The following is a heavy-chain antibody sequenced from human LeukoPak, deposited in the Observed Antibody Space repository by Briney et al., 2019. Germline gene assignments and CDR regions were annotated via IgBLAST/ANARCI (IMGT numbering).Heavy chain of an antibody. Sequence: GGSLRLSCAASGFTFSSYAMHWVRQAPGKGLEWVAVISYDGSNKYYADSVKGRFTISRDNSKNTLYLQMNSLRAEDTAVYYCARANRAHCGSSGYVPFANIDYWGQGTLVTVSS. CDR2: ISYDGSNK. J-gene: IGHJ4*02. V-gene: IGHV3-30-3*01. CDR3: ARANRAHCGSSGYVPFANIDY. D-gene: IGHD5-12*01. CDR1: GFTFSSYA.